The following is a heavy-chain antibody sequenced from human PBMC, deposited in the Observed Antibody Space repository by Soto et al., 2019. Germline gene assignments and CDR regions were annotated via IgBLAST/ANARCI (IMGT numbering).Heavy chain of an antibody. Sequence: ASVKVSCKASGYTFTSYAMHWVRQAPGQRLEWMGWINAGNGNTKYSQKFQGRVTITTDTSASTAYMELSSLRSEDTAVYYCARDYSRYGPFYYWGQGTLVTVSS. J-gene: IGHJ4*02. D-gene: IGHD2-2*01. CDR3: ARDYSRYGPFYY. V-gene: IGHV1-3*01. CDR1: GYTFTSYA. CDR2: INAGNGNT.